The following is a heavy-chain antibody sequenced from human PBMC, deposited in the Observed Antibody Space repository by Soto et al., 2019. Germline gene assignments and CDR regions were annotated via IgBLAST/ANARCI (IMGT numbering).Heavy chain of an antibody. Sequence: GASVKVSCKASGYTFTSYDINWVRQATGQGLEWMGWMNPNSGNTGYAQKFQGRVTMTRNTSISTAYMELSSLRSKDTAVYFCARGLPYSGYDWFDYWGQGALVTVSS. CDR2: MNPNSGNT. D-gene: IGHD5-12*01. CDR3: ARGLPYSGYDWFDY. V-gene: IGHV1-8*01. CDR1: GYTFTSYD. J-gene: IGHJ4*02.